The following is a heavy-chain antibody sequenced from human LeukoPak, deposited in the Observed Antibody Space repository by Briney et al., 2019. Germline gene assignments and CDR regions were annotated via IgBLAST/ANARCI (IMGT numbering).Heavy chain of an antibody. D-gene: IGHD5-24*01. CDR2: IYYSGSS. V-gene: IGHV4-59*08. Sequence: SETLSLTCTVSGVSFSSYYWSWIRQPQGKRLEWIGYIYYSGSSNYNPSLKSRVSMSVDTSKNQFSLKLSSVTAADTAMYYCARRRGDGYFDYWGLGTLVTVSS. J-gene: IGHJ4*02. CDR3: ARRRGDGYFDY. CDR1: GVSFSSYY.